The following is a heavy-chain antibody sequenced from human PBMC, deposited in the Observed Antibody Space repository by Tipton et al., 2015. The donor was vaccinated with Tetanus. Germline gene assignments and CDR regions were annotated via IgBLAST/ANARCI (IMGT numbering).Heavy chain of an antibody. CDR2: ISYDGSKK. D-gene: IGHD1-26*01. J-gene: IGHJ4*02. CDR3: AKELQWERTFDY. V-gene: IGHV3-30*18. CDR1: GFTFRSYG. Sequence: SGFTFRSYGMNWVRQAPGKGLEWVAVISYDGSKKYYPDSVKGRFTISRDNSNNTLYLQMNSLRAEDTAVYYCAKELQWERTFDYWGQGALVTVSS.